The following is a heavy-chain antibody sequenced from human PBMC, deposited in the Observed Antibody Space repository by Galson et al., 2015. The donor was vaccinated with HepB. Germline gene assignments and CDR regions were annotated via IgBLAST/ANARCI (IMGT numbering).Heavy chain of an antibody. CDR3: SLGYCSGGSCAGGYYYYYMDV. Sequence: SVKVSCKASGGTFSSYAISWVRQAPGQGREWMGGIIPIFGTANYAQKFQGRVTITADESTSTAYMELSSLRSEDTAVYYCSLGYCSGGSCAGGYYYYYMDVWGKGTTVTVPS. CDR2: IIPIFGTA. CDR1: GGTFSSYA. J-gene: IGHJ6*03. V-gene: IGHV1-69*13. D-gene: IGHD2-15*01.